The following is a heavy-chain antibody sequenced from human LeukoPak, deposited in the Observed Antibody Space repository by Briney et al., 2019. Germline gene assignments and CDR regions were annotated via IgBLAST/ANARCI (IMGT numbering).Heavy chain of an antibody. CDR2: IIPIFGTA. J-gene: IGHJ3*02. CDR1: GGTFSSYA. Sequence: SVKVSCKASGGTFSSYAISWVRQAPGQGLEWMGGIIPIFGTANYAQKFQGGVTITADESTSTAYMELSSLRSEDTAVYYCTVPAAHYDAFDIWGQGAMVTVSS. D-gene: IGHD2-2*01. V-gene: IGHV1-69*01. CDR3: TVPAAHYDAFDI.